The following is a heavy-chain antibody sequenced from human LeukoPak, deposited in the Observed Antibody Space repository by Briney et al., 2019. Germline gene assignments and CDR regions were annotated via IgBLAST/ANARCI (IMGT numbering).Heavy chain of an antibody. J-gene: IGHJ5*02. CDR3: ARVYYDFWSGTNNWFDP. D-gene: IGHD3-3*01. CDR1: GFTVSSNY. Sequence: GGSLTLSCAASGFTVSSNYMSWVRQAPGKGLEWVSVIYSGGSTYYADSVKGRFTISRDNSKNTLYLQMNSLRAEDTAVYYCARVYYDFWSGTNNWFDPWGQGTLVTVSS. CDR2: IYSGGST. V-gene: IGHV3-66*01.